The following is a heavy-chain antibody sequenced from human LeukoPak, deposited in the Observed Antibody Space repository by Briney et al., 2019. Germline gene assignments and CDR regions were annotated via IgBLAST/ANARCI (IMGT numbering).Heavy chain of an antibody. J-gene: IGHJ4*02. Sequence: PGGSLRLSCAASGFTFSSYAMNWVRQAPGKGLVWVSAISGGGGTTYYADSVKGRFTISRDNSKNTLYLQMNSLRSEDTAVYSCARASGPFDYWGQGTLVTVSA. CDR2: ISGGGGTT. D-gene: IGHD3-10*01. CDR3: ARASGPFDY. V-gene: IGHV3-23*01. CDR1: GFTFSSYA.